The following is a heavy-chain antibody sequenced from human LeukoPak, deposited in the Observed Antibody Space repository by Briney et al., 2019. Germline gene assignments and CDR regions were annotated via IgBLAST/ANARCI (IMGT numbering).Heavy chain of an antibody. Sequence: SVKVSCKASGGTFSSYAISWVRQAPGQGLEWMGGIIPIFGTANYAQKFQGRVTITTDESTSTAYMELSSLRSEDTAVYYCARRAVVPAAHPIYYYYYMDVWGKGTTVTVSS. CDR1: GGTFSSYA. J-gene: IGHJ6*03. CDR3: ARRAVVPAAHPIYYYYYMDV. V-gene: IGHV1-69*05. D-gene: IGHD2-2*01. CDR2: IIPIFGTA.